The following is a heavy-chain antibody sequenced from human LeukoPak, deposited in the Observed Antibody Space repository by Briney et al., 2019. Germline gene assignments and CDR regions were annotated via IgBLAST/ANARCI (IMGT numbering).Heavy chain of an antibody. Sequence: PGGSLRLPCAASGFTFSSYAMSWVRQAPGKGLEWVSAISGSGGTTYYADSVKGRFTISRDNSKNTLYVQMNSLRAEDTAVYYCAKRDGYNGDAFDICGQGTMVTVSS. D-gene: IGHD5-24*01. CDR3: AKRDGYNGDAFDI. CDR1: GFTFSSYA. CDR2: ISGSGGTT. J-gene: IGHJ3*02. V-gene: IGHV3-23*01.